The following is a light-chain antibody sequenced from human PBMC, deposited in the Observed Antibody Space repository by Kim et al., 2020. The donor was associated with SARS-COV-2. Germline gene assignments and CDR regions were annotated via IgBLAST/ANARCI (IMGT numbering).Light chain of an antibody. CDR1: SSNIGSNS. CDR2: SNN. Sequence: PGHRVTISCSGSSSNIGSNSVNWYQQLPGTAPKLLIYSNNQRPSGVPDRFSGSKSGTSASLAISGLQSEDEADYYCAAWDDSSYVFGTGTKVTVL. V-gene: IGLV1-44*01. CDR3: AAWDDSSYV. J-gene: IGLJ1*01.